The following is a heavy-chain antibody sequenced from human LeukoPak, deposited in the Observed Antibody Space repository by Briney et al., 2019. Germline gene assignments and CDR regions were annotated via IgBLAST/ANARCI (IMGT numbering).Heavy chain of an antibody. CDR1: GFTFTHYG. V-gene: IGHV3-30*02. J-gene: IGHJ4*02. Sequence: GGSLRLSCAASGFTFTHYGMHWVRQAPGKGLEWVVFIRYDGSNKSYADSVKGRFTISRDNSKNTLYLQMNSLRAEDTAVYYCAKDLCSSTSFYCDYWGQGTLATVSS. CDR2: IRYDGSNK. CDR3: AKDLCSSTSFYCDY. D-gene: IGHD2-2*01.